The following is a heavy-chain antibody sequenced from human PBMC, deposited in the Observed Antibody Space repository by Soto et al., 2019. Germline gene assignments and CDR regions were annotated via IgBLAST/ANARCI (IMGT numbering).Heavy chain of an antibody. D-gene: IGHD2-21*02. CDR2: IIPIFGTE. CDR1: GGTFSSYA. J-gene: IGHJ6*02. Sequence: QVQLVQSGAEVKKPGSSVKVSCKASGGTFSSYAISWVRQAPGQGLEWMGGIIPIFGTENYAQKFEGRVTTTADESTITAYMQLYSLRSEDTAVYYCARVVVVTSPYYYYGMHVCGQGTTVTVSS. V-gene: IGHV1-69*01. CDR3: ARVVVVTSPYYYYGMHV.